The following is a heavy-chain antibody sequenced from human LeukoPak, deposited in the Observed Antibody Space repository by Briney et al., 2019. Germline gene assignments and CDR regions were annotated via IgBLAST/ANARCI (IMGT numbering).Heavy chain of an antibody. CDR3: ARYTVEIVAVAFDS. D-gene: IGHD5-12*01. J-gene: IGHJ3*02. Sequence: SETLSLTCAVSGGSTTSSNWGSWVRQPQGKGLEWIGEINHSGRTTYNPSLKSRVTISVDKSKNHFSLKLGSVPAQGTAVFYWARYTVEIVAVAFDSWVEGTMVSVSS. CDR1: GGSTTSSNW. CDR2: INHSGRT. V-gene: IGHV4-4*02.